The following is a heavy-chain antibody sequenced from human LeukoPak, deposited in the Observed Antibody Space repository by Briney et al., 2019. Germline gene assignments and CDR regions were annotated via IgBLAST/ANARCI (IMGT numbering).Heavy chain of an antibody. CDR1: GGSISSYY. CDR3: ARGDLGTYYYYYMDV. CDR2: IYTSGST. Sequence: SESLSLTCTVSGGSISSYYWSWIRQPAGKGLEWSGRIYTSGSTNYNPSLKSRVTMSVDTSKNQFSLKLSSVTAADTAVYYCARGDLGTYYYYYMDVWGKGTTVTVSS. V-gene: IGHV4-4*07. J-gene: IGHJ6*03. D-gene: IGHD7-27*01.